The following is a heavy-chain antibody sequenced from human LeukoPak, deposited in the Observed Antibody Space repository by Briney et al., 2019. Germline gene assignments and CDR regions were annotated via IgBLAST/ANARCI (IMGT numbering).Heavy chain of an antibody. CDR3: ASFTSVSTGVY. CDR2: ITPSGGGT. J-gene: IGHJ4*02. V-gene: IGHV1-46*01. Sequence: ASVKVSCNASGSRFARNYIDWVRQAPGPGLEWMGIITPSGGGTTYAQKFEGRLNLTRDISTSTVYMELSSLRSEDTAMYYCASFTSVSTGVYWGQGSLIGVSS. D-gene: IGHD4-17*01. CDR1: GSRFARNY.